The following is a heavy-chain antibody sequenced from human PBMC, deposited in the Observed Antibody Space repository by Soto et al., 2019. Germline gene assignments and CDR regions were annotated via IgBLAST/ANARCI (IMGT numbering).Heavy chain of an antibody. CDR3: AREGLRLHDY. CDR1: GFTFSSYA. CDR2: ISYDGSNK. D-gene: IGHD2-15*01. V-gene: IGHV3-30-3*01. J-gene: IGHJ4*02. Sequence: QVQLVESGGGVVQPGRSLRLSCAASGFTFSSYAMHWVRQAPGKGLEWVAVISYDGSNKYYADSVKGRFTISRDNSKNTLYLQMNSPRAEDTAVYYCAREGLRLHDYWGQGTLVTVSS.